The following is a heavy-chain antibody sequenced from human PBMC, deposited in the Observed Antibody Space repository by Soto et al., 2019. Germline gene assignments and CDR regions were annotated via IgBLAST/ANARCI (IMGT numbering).Heavy chain of an antibody. J-gene: IGHJ4*01. CDR3: ARGFGDGWYGGPDC. D-gene: IGHD6-19*01. CDR1: GFTISSYA. CDR2: ISHNGSGK. V-gene: IGHV3-7*01. Sequence: GGSLRLSCAASGFTISSYAMNRVRKAPGKGLEWVSYISHNGSGKSYVDSVKGRFTISRDNSKKSLFLQMNSLRVEDTAVYYCARGFGDGWYGGPDCWGQGTLVTVS.